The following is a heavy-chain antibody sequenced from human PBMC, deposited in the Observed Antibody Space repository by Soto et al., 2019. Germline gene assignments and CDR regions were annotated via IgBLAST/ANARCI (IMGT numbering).Heavy chain of an antibody. V-gene: IGHV4-59*01. CDR2: IYSSGST. CDR3: ARHRADYDSSGYYYYDYGMDV. CDR1: GGSINSYY. J-gene: IGHJ6*02. D-gene: IGHD3-22*01. Sequence: QVQLQESGPGLVKPSETLSLTCTVSGGSINSYYWSWIRQPPGKGLEWIGHIYSSGSTNYNPSLKPRVTMSLDTSKNQFSLKLNSVSAADTAVYYCARHRADYDSSGYYYYDYGMDVWGQGTTVTVSS.